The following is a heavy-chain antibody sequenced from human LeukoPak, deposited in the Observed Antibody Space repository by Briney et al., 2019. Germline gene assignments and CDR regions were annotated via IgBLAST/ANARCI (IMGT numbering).Heavy chain of an antibody. CDR1: GFTFDDYA. CDR3: AKATSSWHEFDY. D-gene: IGHD6-13*01. J-gene: IGHJ4*02. Sequence: PGGSLRLSCAASGFTFDDYAMHWVRQAPGKGLEWVSLITGDADSTYYADSVKGRFTISRDNSKNSLYLQMNSLRAEDTALYYCAKATSSWHEFDYWGQGTLVTVSS. CDR2: ITGDADST. V-gene: IGHV3-43D*03.